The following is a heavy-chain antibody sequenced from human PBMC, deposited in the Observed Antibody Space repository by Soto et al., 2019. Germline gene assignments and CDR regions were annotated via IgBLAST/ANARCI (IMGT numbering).Heavy chain of an antibody. D-gene: IGHD3-3*01. CDR2: IWYDGSNK. Sequence: GSLSLSCAASGFTFSSYGMHWVRQAPGKGLEWVAVIWYDGSNKYYADSVKGRFTISRDNSKNTLYLQMNSLRAEDTAVYYCARDYYDFWSGYYTAYYYGMDVWGQGTTVTVSS. J-gene: IGHJ6*02. CDR3: ARDYYDFWSGYYTAYYYGMDV. V-gene: IGHV3-33*01. CDR1: GFTFSSYG.